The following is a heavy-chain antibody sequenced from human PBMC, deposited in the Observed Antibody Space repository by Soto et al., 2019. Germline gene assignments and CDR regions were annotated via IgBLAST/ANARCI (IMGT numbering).Heavy chain of an antibody. V-gene: IGHV4-30-2*01. J-gene: IGHJ4*02. CDR2: IYHSGST. CDR3: AGGQVVAAQH. Sequence: PSETLSLTCAVSGGSISSGGYSWSWIRQPPGKGLEWIGYIYHSGSTYYNPSLKSRVTISVDRSKNQFSLKLSSVTAADTAVYYCAGGQVVAAQHWGQGTLVTVSS. CDR1: GGSISSGGYS. D-gene: IGHD2-15*01.